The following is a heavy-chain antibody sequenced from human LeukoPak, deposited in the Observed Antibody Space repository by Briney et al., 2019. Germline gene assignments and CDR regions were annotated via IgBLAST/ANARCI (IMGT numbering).Heavy chain of an antibody. Sequence: SETLPLTCTVSGGSVGSGSYYWSWIRQPPGKGLEWIGYIYYSGSTNYNPSLKSRVTISVDTSKNQFSLKLSSVTAADTAVYYCARIRGYYYGMDVWGQGTTVTVSS. CDR3: ARIRGYYYGMDV. CDR1: GGSVGSGSYY. V-gene: IGHV4-61*01. J-gene: IGHJ6*02. CDR2: IYYSGST. D-gene: IGHD3-3*01.